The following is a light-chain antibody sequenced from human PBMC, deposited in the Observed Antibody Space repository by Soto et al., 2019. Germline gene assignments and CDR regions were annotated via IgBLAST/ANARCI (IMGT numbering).Light chain of an antibody. CDR1: SSDVGSYNR. J-gene: IGLJ1*01. V-gene: IGLV2-18*02. CDR2: EVS. Sequence: QSALTQPPSVSGSPGQSVTISCTGTSSDVGSYNRVSWYQQPPGTAPKLMIYEVSNWPSGVPDRFSGSKSGNTASLTISGLQAGDEADYYCLSYTSSNSYVFGTGTQLTVL. CDR3: LSYTSSNSYV.